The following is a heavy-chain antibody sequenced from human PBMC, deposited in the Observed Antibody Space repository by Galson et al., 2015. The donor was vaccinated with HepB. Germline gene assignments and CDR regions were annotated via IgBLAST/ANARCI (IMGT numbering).Heavy chain of an antibody. Sequence: SLRLSCAASGFTFSSYGMHWVRQAPGKGLEWVAVISYDGSNKYYGDSVKGRFTISRDNYKNTLYLQMNSLRAEDTAVYYCAKVRGTSWYPVGLPWDYWGQGTLVTVSS. CDR1: GFTFSSYG. J-gene: IGHJ4*02. CDR2: ISYDGSNK. CDR3: AKVRGTSWYPVGLPWDY. V-gene: IGHV3-30*18. D-gene: IGHD6-13*01.